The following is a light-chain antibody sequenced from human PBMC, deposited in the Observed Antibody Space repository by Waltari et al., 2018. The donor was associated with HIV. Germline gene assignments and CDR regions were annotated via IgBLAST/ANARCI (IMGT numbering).Light chain of an antibody. CDR1: STDSRFYQY. V-gene: IGLV2-14*03. Sequence: QSALTQPASVSGFPGQSINISCTGISTDSRFYQYVSWYQQPPVKIPRLIIFDINNRPSGVSAHISGSRSGNSASLTFSGLQSGDEAHYYCASNRLDYTLIFGGGTKLTVL. CDR2: DIN. J-gene: IGLJ2*01. CDR3: ASNRLDYTLI.